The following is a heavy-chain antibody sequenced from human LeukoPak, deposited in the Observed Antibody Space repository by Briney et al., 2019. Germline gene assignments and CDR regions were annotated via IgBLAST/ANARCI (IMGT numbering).Heavy chain of an antibody. J-gene: IGHJ5*02. CDR1: GYTFTSYD. Sequence: ASVKVSCKASGYTFTSYDINWVRQATGQGLEWMGWMNPNSGNTGYAQKFQGRVTMTRNTSISTAYMELSSLRSEDTAVYYCARAGGFWSGYYNWFDPWGQGTLVTVSS. CDR2: MNPNSGNT. D-gene: IGHD3-3*01. CDR3: ARAGGFWSGYYNWFDP. V-gene: IGHV1-8*01.